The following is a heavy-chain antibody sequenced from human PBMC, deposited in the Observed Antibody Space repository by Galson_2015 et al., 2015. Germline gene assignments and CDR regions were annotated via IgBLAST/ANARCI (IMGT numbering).Heavy chain of an antibody. V-gene: IGHV3-74*01. CDR2: ISSDESST. CDR1: GFTFSSYW. J-gene: IGHJ4*02. D-gene: IGHD3-16*01. Sequence: SLRLSCAASGFTFSSYWMHWVRQTPGKGLIWVSRISSDESSTGYADSVKGRFTISRDNARNTLYLQMNSLRAEDTAVYYCARDPLWDRTVGFDYWGQGTLVTVSS. CDR3: ARDPLWDRTVGFDY.